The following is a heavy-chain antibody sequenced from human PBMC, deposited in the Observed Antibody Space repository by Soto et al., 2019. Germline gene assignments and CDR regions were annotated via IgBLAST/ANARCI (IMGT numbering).Heavy chain of an antibody. Sequence: QVQLVQSGAEVKKPGSSVKVSCKASGGTFSSYAISWVRQAPGQGLEWMGGIIPIFGTANYAQKFQGRVTITADESTSTAYMGLSSLRSEDTAVYYCARGSSDIVLGGWYFDLWGRGTLVTVSS. J-gene: IGHJ2*01. V-gene: IGHV1-69*12. CDR1: GGTFSSYA. CDR2: IIPIFGTA. CDR3: ARGSSDIVLGGWYFDL. D-gene: IGHD2-2*01.